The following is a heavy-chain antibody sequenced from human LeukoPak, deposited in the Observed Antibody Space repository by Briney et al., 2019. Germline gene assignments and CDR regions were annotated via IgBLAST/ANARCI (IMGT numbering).Heavy chain of an antibody. Sequence: SETLSLTCTVSGGSISTGAYYWPWIRQPAGKGLEWIVRVYSSGNTNYNASLKSRVTISVDTSKNQFSLKLSSVTAADTAVYYCARAYCSGGSCYRDAFDIWGQGTMVTVSS. D-gene: IGHD2-15*01. CDR1: GGSISTGAYY. CDR3: ARAYCSGGSCYRDAFDI. J-gene: IGHJ3*02. V-gene: IGHV4-61*02. CDR2: VYSSGNT.